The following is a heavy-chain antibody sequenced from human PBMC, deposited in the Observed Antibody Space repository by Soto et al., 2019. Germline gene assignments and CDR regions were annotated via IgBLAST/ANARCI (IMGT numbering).Heavy chain of an antibody. CDR1: GFTFSSYE. Sequence: GSLRLSCAASGFTFSSYEMNWVRQAPGKGLEWVSYISSSGSTIYYADSVKGRFTISRDNAKNSLYLQMNSLRAEDTAVYYCARERGYSYGYNWFDPWGQGTLVTVSS. J-gene: IGHJ5*02. CDR2: ISSSGSTI. D-gene: IGHD5-18*01. V-gene: IGHV3-48*03. CDR3: ARERGYSYGYNWFDP.